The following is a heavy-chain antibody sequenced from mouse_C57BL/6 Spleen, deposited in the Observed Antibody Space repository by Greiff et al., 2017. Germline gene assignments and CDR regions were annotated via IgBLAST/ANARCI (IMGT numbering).Heavy chain of an antibody. CDR2: ISDGGSYT. CDR3: AREYRRSSYFDV. CDR1: GFTFSSYA. V-gene: IGHV5-4*01. J-gene: IGHJ1*03. D-gene: IGHD2-12*01. Sequence: EVQLVESGGGLVKPGGSLKLSCAASGFTFSSYAMSWVRQTPEKRLEWVATISDGGSYTYYPDNVKGRFTISRDNAKNTLYLQMSLLKSEDTVMYYCAREYRRSSYFDVWGTGTTVTVSS.